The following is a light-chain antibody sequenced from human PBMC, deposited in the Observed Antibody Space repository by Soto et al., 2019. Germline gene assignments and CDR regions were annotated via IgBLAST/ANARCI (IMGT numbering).Light chain of an antibody. CDR2: DAS. J-gene: IGKJ4*01. CDR3: QQRCNWPLT. V-gene: IGKV3-11*01. CDR1: QSVSSC. Sequence: EIVLTQSPATLSLSPGERATLSCRASQSVSSCLAWYQQKPGQAPSLLIYDASNRATGIPARFSGSGSGTDFTLTSSSLEPEDFAVYYCQQRCNWPLTFGGGTKVEIK.